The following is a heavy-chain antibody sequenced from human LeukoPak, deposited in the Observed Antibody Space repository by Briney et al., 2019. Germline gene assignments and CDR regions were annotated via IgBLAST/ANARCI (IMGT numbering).Heavy chain of an antibody. V-gene: IGHV1-8*01. CDR2: INPNSGNT. Sequence: ASVKVSCKASGYTFTSYDINWVRQATGQGLEWMGWINPNSGNTGYAQKFQGRVTMTRNTSISTAYMELSSLRSEDTAVYYCARRHSRWHYYYYMDVWGKGTTVTVSS. D-gene: IGHD6-13*01. CDR1: GYTFTSYD. CDR3: ARRHSRWHYYYYMDV. J-gene: IGHJ6*03.